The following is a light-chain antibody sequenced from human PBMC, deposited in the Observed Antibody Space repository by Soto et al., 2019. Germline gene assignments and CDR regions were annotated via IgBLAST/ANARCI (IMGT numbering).Light chain of an antibody. J-gene: IGLJ1*01. Sequence: QAVVTQPPSASGTPGQRVTISCSGSRSSIGSNTVNWYQHLPGAAPKLLIYSNNHRPSGVPDRFSGSKSGTSASLAISGLQSEDEGDYYCAAWDASLNGFYVFGTGTKLTVL. V-gene: IGLV1-44*01. CDR1: RSSIGSNT. CDR2: SNN. CDR3: AAWDASLNGFYV.